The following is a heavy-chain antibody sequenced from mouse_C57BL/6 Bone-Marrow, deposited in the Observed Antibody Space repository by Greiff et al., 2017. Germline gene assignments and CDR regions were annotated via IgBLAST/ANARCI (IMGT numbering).Heavy chain of an antibody. CDR1: GFNIKDDY. CDR3: TPHYYGSSYGDWYFDV. CDR2: IDPENGDT. Sequence: VQLQQSGAELVRPGASVKLSCTASGFNIKDDYMHWVKQRPEQGLEWIGWIDPENGDTEYASKFQGKATITADTSSNTAYLQLSSLTSEGTAVYYCTPHYYGSSYGDWYFDVWGTGTTVTVSS. V-gene: IGHV14-4*01. J-gene: IGHJ1*03. D-gene: IGHD1-1*01.